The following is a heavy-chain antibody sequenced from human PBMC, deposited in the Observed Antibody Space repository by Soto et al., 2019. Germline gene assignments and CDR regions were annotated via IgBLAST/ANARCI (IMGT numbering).Heavy chain of an antibody. Sequence: QVQLQESGPGLVKPSETLSLTCTVSGGSISSYYWSWIRQPPGKGLEWIGYIYYSGRTSYNPSLKSRVTILVDTSKNQFSLKLSSVTAADTAVYYCVRNVDTARAYYFDYWGPGTLVTVSS. CDR2: IYYSGRT. CDR1: GGSISSYY. D-gene: IGHD5-18*01. CDR3: VRNVDTARAYYFDY. J-gene: IGHJ4*02. V-gene: IGHV4-59*01.